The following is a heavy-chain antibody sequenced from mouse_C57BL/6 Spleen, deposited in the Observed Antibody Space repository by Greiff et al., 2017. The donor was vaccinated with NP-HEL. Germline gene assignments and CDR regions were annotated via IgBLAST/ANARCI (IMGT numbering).Heavy chain of an antibody. CDR2: ISSGSSTI. CDR1: GFTFSDYG. V-gene: IGHV5-17*01. CDR3: ARGDGSSLYYAMDY. D-gene: IGHD1-1*01. J-gene: IGHJ4*01. Sequence: DVKLVESGGGLVKPGGSLKLSCAASGFTFSDYGMHWVRQAPEKGLEWVAYISSGSSTIYYADTVKGRFTISRDNAKNTLFLQMTSLRSEDTAMYCCARGDGSSLYYAMDYWGQGTSVTVSS.